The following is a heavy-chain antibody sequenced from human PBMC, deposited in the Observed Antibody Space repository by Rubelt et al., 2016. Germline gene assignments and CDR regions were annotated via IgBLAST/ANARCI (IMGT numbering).Heavy chain of an antibody. CDR2: IYYSGST. D-gene: IGHD1-26*01. V-gene: IGHV4-59*01. CDR1: GGSISSYY. CDR3: ARGADYFDY. J-gene: IGHJ4*02. Sequence: QLQLQESGPGLVKPSETLSLTCTVSGGSISSYYWSWIRQPPGKGLEWIGYIYYSGSTNYNPSLKSRVTISVDTSKNQFSLKLSSVTAADTAVYYCARGADYFDYWGQGTLVTVSS.